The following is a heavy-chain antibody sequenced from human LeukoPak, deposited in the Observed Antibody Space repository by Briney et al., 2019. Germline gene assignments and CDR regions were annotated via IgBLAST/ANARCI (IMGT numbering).Heavy chain of an antibody. V-gene: IGHV4-39*07. Sequence: SETLSLTCTVSGGSISSSSYYWGWIRQPPGKGLEWIGSIYYSGSTYYNPSLKSRVTISVDTSKNQFSLKLSSVTAADTAVYYCARGFYLGEFDYWGQGTLVTVSS. J-gene: IGHJ4*02. CDR2: IYYSGST. CDR3: ARGFYLGEFDY. D-gene: IGHD3-10*01. CDR1: GGSISSSSYY.